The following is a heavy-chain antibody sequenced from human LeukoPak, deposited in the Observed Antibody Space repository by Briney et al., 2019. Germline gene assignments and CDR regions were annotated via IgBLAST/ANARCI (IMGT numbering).Heavy chain of an antibody. D-gene: IGHD3-16*02. Sequence: ASVKVSCKASGYSFSSYDISWVRQAPGQGLEWMGRINAYNGNTNYAQKFQGRVTMTTDTSTTTGYMELRNLRSDDTAVYYCARNVIWNYLDYWGQGTLVTVSS. CDR1: GYSFSSYD. V-gene: IGHV1-18*01. CDR3: ARNVIWNYLDY. J-gene: IGHJ4*02. CDR2: INAYNGNT.